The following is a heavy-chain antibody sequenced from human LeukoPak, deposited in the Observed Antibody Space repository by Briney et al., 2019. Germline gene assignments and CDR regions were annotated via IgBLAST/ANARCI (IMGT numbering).Heavy chain of an antibody. CDR2: IYNSGST. CDR3: AKVVADYDDSSGYPREYDY. Sequence: SETLSLTCTVSGGSISRYYWSWIRQPPGHGLEWFGCIYNSGSTSYNPSLKRRVTISVDTSRSPFSLKLSSVTAVDTAVYYCAKVVADYDDSSGYPREYDYWGQGTLVTVSS. D-gene: IGHD3-22*01. J-gene: IGHJ4*02. V-gene: IGHV4-59*01. CDR1: GGSISRYY.